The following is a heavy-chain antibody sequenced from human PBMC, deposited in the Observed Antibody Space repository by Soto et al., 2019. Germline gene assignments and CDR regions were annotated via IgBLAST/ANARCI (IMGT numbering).Heavy chain of an antibody. CDR2: INHSGST. Sequence: SETLSLTCAVYGGSFSGYYWSWIRQPPGKGLEWIGEINHSGSTNYDPSLKSRVTISVDTSKNQFSLKLSSVTAADTAVYYCARGPSVPAAMSSWGYYYYYMDVWGKGTTVTVSS. CDR1: GGSFSGYY. CDR3: ARGPSVPAAMSSWGYYYYYMDV. D-gene: IGHD2-2*01. V-gene: IGHV4-34*01. J-gene: IGHJ6*03.